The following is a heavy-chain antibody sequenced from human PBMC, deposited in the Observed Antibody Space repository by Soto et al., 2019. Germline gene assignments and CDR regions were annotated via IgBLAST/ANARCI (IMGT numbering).Heavy chain of an antibody. CDR2: IYSGNT. V-gene: IGHV4-59*08. J-gene: IGHJ4*02. CDR3: ARRLIPDFDY. D-gene: IGHD2-8*01. Sequence: PSETLSLTCTISGGSISGYYWTWIRQSPGKGLEYIGYIYSGNTNYNPSLNSRVTISVDTSKNQFSLKLSSVTAADTAVYYCARRLIPDFDYWGQGTLVTVSS. CDR1: GGSISGYY.